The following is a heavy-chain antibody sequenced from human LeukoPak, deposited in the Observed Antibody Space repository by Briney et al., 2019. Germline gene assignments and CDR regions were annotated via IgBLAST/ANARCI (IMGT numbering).Heavy chain of an antibody. J-gene: IGHJ5*02. CDR1: GGSFSGYY. CDR2: INHSGST. V-gene: IGHV4-34*01. Sequence: PSETLSLTCAVYGGSFSGYYWSWLRQPPGKGLEWIGEINHSGSTNYNPSLKSRVTISVDTSKNQFSLKLSSVTAADTAVYYCARGRYSSSSRWFDPWGQGTLVTVSS. CDR3: ARGRYSSSSRWFDP. D-gene: IGHD6-6*01.